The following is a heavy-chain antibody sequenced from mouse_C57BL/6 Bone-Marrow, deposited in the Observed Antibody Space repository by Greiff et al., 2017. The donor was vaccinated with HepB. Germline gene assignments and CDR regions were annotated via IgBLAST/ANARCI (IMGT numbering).Heavy chain of an antibody. J-gene: IGHJ3*01. V-gene: IGHV8-8*01. CDR3: ARIVGDYGAWFAY. CDR2: IWCDDDK. D-gene: IGHD2-4*01. CDR1: GFSLSTFGMG. Sequence: DSGPGILQPSQTLSLTCSFSGFSLSTFGMGVGWIRQPSGKGLEWLAHIWCDDDKYYNPALKSRLTISKDTSNNQVVLKIANVDTADTATDYCARIVGDYGAWFAYWGQGTRVTVSA.